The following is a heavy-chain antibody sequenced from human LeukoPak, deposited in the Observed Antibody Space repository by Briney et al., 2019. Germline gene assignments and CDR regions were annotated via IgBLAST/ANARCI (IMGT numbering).Heavy chain of an antibody. CDR1: GYSFTSYW. J-gene: IGHJ3*02. D-gene: IGHD3-10*01. V-gene: IGHV5-51*01. CDR2: IYPGDSDT. Sequence: GESLKISCRGSGYSFTSYWIGWVRQMPGKGLEWMGIIYPGDSDTRYSPSFQGQVTISADKSISTAYLQWSSLKASDTAMYYCARLDGSGSYFSDAFDIWGQGTMVTVSS. CDR3: ARLDGSGSYFSDAFDI.